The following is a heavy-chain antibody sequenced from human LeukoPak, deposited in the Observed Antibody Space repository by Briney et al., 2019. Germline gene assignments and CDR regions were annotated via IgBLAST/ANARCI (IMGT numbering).Heavy chain of an antibody. CDR3: ARDQVFDFWSGYCLDY. D-gene: IGHD3-3*01. CDR2: IWYDGSNK. Sequence: GGSLRLSCAASGFTFSSYAMSWVRQAPGKGLEWVAVIWYDGSNKYYADSVKGRFTISRDNSKNTLYLQMNSLRAEDTAVYYCARDQVFDFWSGYCLDYWGQGTLVTVSS. V-gene: IGHV3-33*08. J-gene: IGHJ4*02. CDR1: GFTFSSYA.